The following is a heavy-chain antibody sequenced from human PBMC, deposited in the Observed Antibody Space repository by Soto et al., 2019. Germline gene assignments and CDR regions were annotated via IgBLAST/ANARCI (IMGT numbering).Heavy chain of an antibody. CDR3: ARGLSPGYNDNRGYFHLDY. D-gene: IGHD3-22*01. V-gene: IGHV3-53*01. J-gene: IGHJ4*02. CDR1: GFTVSSYY. CDR2: IYADART. Sequence: EVQVVESGGGLIQPGGSLRLSCAATGFTVSSYYMTWVRQAPGKALAWVSVIYADARTYHADSVKGRFTISRDNSKNTAYLQMHTLVSEDTAMYYCARGLSPGYNDNRGYFHLDYWGQGTLFTV.